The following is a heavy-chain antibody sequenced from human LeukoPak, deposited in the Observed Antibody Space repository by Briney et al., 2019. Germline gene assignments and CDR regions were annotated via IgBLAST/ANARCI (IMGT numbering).Heavy chain of an antibody. J-gene: IGHJ2*01. V-gene: IGHV4-59*01. CDR3: ARQEFYWYFDL. CDR2: IYYSGST. CDR1: GGSFINYY. D-gene: IGHD3-10*01. Sequence: SETQSLTCTVSGGSFINYYWSWIRQPPGKGLEWIGYIYYSGSTNYNPSLKSRVTISVDTSKNQFSLKLNSVTAADTAVYYCARQEFYWYFDLWGRGTLVTVSS.